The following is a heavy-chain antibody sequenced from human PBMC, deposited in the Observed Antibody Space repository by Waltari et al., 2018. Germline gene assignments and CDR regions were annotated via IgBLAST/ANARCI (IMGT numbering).Heavy chain of an antibody. J-gene: IGHJ5*01. CDR3: TRGFQLIPEIWFDS. D-gene: IGHD1-1*01. Sequence: QAHLVQSGAEVKKPGASVKVSCKNSGYSFIGYYIHWVRQAPGQGLEWMGWINPTTGTTRYARKFQKRISVTTDASIDTAYMELTSLTSDDTAVYYCTRGFQLIPEIWFDSWGQGSLVTVSS. V-gene: IGHV1-2*02. CDR2: INPTTGTT. CDR1: GYSFIGYY.